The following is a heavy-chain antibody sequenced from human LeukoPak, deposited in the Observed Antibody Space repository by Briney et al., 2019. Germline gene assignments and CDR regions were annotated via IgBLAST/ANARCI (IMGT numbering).Heavy chain of an antibody. V-gene: IGHV4-39*01. J-gene: IGHJ4*02. CDR1: GGSISSSSYY. Sequence: SETPSLTCTVSGGSISSSSYYWGWIRQPPGKGLEWLGSIYYSGSTYYNPALKSRVPISVDTSKNQCSLKLSAVTAADTAVYYCARHVCRLVIMSGFDYWGQGTLVTVSS. CDR2: IYYSGST. D-gene: IGHD3-9*01. CDR3: ARHVCRLVIMSGFDY.